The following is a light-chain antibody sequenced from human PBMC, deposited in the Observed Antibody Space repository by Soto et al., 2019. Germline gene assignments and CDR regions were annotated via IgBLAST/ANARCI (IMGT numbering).Light chain of an antibody. CDR2: KAS. J-gene: IGKJ1*01. Sequence: DIQMTQSPSSLSASVGDSVTISCRASQSISRYLNWYQQKPGKAPKLLIYKASTLKSGVPSRFSGSGSGTEITLTISSLQPDDFATYYCQHYNSYSEAFGQGTKVDIK. CDR1: QSISRY. CDR3: QHYNSYSEA. V-gene: IGKV1-5*03.